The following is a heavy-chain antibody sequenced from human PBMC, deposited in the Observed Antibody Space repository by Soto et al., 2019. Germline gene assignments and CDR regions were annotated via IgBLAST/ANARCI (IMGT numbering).Heavy chain of an antibody. CDR1: GYTFTSYY. J-gene: IGHJ4*02. CDR3: ARDSITGTLDY. D-gene: IGHD1-20*01. V-gene: IGHV1-46*01. CDR2: INPSGGST. Sequence: ASVKVSCKASGYTFTSYYMHWVRQAPGQGLEWMGIINPSGGSTSYAQKFQGRVSMTRDTSTSTVYMELSSLRSEDTAVYYCARDSITGTLDYWGQGTLVTVSS.